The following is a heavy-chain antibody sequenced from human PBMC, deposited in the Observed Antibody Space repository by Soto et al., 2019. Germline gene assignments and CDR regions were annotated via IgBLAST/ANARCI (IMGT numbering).Heavy chain of an antibody. D-gene: IGHD2-15*01. CDR1: SGSITSANW. Sequence: QVPLQESGPRLVRPSGTLSLTCTVSSGSITSANWWSWVRQPPGRGLGWIGDIDHSGSTNYNLSLKSRVTLSVDKSKNQFSLSLSSVTAADTAMYDCARRGGGVVLAATTPFDYWGQGTLVTVSS. V-gene: IGHV4-4*02. CDR2: IDHSGST. J-gene: IGHJ4*02. CDR3: ARRGGGVVLAATTPFDY.